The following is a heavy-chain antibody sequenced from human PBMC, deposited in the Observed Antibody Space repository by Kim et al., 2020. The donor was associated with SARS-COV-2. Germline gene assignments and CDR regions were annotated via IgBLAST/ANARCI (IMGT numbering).Heavy chain of an antibody. J-gene: IGHJ6*02. CDR3: ARVGSGLDYDFWSGYQKSNYYYGMDV. D-gene: IGHD3-3*01. CDR1: GGSFSGYY. CDR2: INHSGST. Sequence: SETLSLTCAVYGGSFSGYYWSWIRQPPGKGLEWIGEINHSGSTNYNPSLKSRVTISVDTSKNQFSLKLSSVTAADTAVYYCARVGSGLDYDFWSGYQKSNYYYGMDVWGQGTTVTVSS. V-gene: IGHV4-34*01.